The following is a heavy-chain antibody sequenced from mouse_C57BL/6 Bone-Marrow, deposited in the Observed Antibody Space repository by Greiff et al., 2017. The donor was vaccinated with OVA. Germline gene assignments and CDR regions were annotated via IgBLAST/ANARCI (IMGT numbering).Heavy chain of an antibody. J-gene: IGHJ3*01. CDR2: IDPENGDT. D-gene: IGHD1-1*01. Sequence: EVQGVESGAELVRPGASVKLSCTASGFNIKDDYMHWVKQRPEQGLEWIGWIDPENGDTEYASKFQGKATITADTSSNTAYLQLSSLTSEDTAVYYCTPHYYGSSPPFAYWCQGTLVTVSA. V-gene: IGHV14-4*01. CDR3: TPHYYGSSPPFAY. CDR1: GFNIKDDY.